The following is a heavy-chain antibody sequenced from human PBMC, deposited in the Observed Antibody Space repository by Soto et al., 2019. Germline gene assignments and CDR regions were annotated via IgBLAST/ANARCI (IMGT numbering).Heavy chain of an antibody. CDR2: ISAYNGNT. J-gene: IGHJ5*02. CDR1: GYTFTSYG. V-gene: IGHV1-18*01. D-gene: IGHD6-19*01. CDR3: ARESAVAALDP. Sequence: QVQLVQSGAEVKKPGASVKVSCKASGYTFTSYGISWVRQAPGQGLEWMGWISAYNGNTNYAQKLQGRVTMTTDTAPSTAYMELRSLRCDDTAVYYCARESAVAALDPWGQGTLVTVSS.